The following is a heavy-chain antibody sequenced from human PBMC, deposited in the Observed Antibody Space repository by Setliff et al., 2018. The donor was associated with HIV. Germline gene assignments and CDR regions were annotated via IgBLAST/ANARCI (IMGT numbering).Heavy chain of an antibody. CDR3: ARDRFAVAGTYDYYGMDV. D-gene: IGHD6-19*01. CDR1: GYIFTSYG. J-gene: IGHJ6*02. Sequence: ASVKVSCKASGYIFTSYGISWVRQAPGQGLEWMGWISGYNGNTNYAQKLQGRVTMTTDTSTSTAYMELRSLRSDDTAVYYCARDRFAVAGTYDYYGMDVWGQGTTVTVSS. V-gene: IGHV1-18*04. CDR2: ISGYNGNT.